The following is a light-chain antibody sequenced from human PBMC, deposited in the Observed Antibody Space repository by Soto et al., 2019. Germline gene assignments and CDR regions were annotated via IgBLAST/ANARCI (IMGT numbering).Light chain of an antibody. J-gene: IGKJ3*01. CDR1: QGISSY. CDR2: DAS. V-gene: IGKV1-9*01. CDR3: QQLNRYTP. Sequence: IQLSQSPSSLSASVGDRVTITCRASQGISSYLAWYQQKPGKAPTLLIYDASTWQSWVPSRFSGSGSRTDFTLTISMLKPEDFATYNSQQLNRYTPFGPRTKVHIK.